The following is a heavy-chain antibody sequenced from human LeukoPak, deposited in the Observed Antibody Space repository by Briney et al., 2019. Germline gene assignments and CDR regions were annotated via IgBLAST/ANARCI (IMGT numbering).Heavy chain of an antibody. D-gene: IGHD3-10*01. CDR1: GGSISSSSYY. CDR2: IYYSGST. J-gene: IGHJ4*02. V-gene: IGHV4-39*01. Sequence: SETLSLTCTVSGGSISSSSYYWGWIRQPPGKGLVWIGSIYYSGSTYYTPSLKSRVTISVDTSKNQFSLKLSSVTAADTAVYYCAMTPTRSGSPGYWGQGTLVTVSS. CDR3: AMTPTRSGSPGY.